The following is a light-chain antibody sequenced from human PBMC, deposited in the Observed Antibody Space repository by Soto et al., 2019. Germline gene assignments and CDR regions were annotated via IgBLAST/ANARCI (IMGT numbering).Light chain of an antibody. CDR2: GAS. CDR3: HQYGSLYT. CDR1: QSVSSSY. V-gene: IGKV3-20*01. J-gene: IGKJ2*01. Sequence: EIVLTQSPGTLSLSPGERATLSCRASQSVSSSYLAWYQQKPGQAPRLLIYGASSRATGNPDRFSGSGSGTDFTVTISRREPEDFAVYYCHQYGSLYTFGRGTKLEIK.